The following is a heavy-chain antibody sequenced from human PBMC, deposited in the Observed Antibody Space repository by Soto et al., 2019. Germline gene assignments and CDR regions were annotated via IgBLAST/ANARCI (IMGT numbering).Heavy chain of an antibody. V-gene: IGHV3-23*01. CDR2: ISGSGGST. J-gene: IGHJ4*02. CDR1: GFTFSSYA. D-gene: IGHD3-22*01. CDR3: ARGSDVYDSSGYYHFDF. Sequence: EVQLLESGGGLVQPGGSLRLSCAASGFTFSSYAMSWVRQAPGKGLEWVSAISGSGGSTYYADSVKGRFTISRDNTKNTLYLQMNSLRAEVTAGYYCARGSDVYDSSGYYHFDFWCQGTLVTVSS.